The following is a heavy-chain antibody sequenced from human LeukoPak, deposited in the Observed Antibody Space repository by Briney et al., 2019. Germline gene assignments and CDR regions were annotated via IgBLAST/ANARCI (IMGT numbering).Heavy chain of an antibody. CDR3: TRGAGAFSS. V-gene: IGHV3-7*05. CDR2: IKEDGSEK. Sequence: GGCRRLSCAASGFTFSSYWMSWDRQAPAKGLESVANIKEDGSEKYYVDSVKGRFTISRDNAKNSLYLQMNSLRAEDTAVYYCTRGAGAFSSWGQGTLVTVSS. D-gene: IGHD4/OR15-4a*01. J-gene: IGHJ4*02. CDR1: GFTFSSYW.